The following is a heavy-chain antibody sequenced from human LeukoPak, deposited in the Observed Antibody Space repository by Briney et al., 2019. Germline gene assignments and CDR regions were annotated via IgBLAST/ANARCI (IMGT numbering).Heavy chain of an antibody. D-gene: IGHD6-25*01. V-gene: IGHV3-33*01. CDR3: ARDRSAWFDP. CDR2: IWYDGSSK. J-gene: IGHJ5*02. Sequence: PGGSLRLSCAASGFIFSSYGMHWVRQAPGKGLEWVAVIWYDGSSKYYADSVKGRFTLSRDNSKNTLYLQMNSLRAEDTAVYYCARDRSAWFDPWGQGTLVTVSS. CDR1: GFIFSSYG.